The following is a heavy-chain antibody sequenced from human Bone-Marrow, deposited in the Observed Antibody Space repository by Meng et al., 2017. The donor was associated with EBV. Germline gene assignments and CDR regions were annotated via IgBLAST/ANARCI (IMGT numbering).Heavy chain of an antibody. CDR2: INHSGST. CDR1: GGSFSGYY. CDR3: ARSAKGYFGL. J-gene: IGHJ2*01. V-gene: IGHV4-34*01. Sequence: QVQLQQWGAGLLEPSETLALTCAVYGGSFSGYYWSWIRQPPGKGLEWIGEINHSGSTNYSPSLKSRVTISVDTSKNQFSLKLSSVTAADTAVYYCARSAKGYFGLWGRGTLVTVSS.